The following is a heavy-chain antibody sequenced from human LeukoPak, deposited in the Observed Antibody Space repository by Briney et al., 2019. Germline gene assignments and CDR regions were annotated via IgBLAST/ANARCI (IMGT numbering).Heavy chain of an antibody. Sequence: SETLSLTCTVSGVSISTFYWTWLRQPAGKGLEWLGRINNSGSTNYNPSLRSRVSMSVDRSKNQFAVTLSSVTAADTAVYFCAREGGDPRWLDPWGQGTLVTVSS. CDR2: INNSGST. J-gene: IGHJ5*02. CDR3: AREGGDPRWLDP. CDR1: GVSISTFY. V-gene: IGHV4-4*07. D-gene: IGHD6-25*01.